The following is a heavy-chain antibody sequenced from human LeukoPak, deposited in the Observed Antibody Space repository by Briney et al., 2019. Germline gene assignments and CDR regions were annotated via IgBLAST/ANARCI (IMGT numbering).Heavy chain of an antibody. CDR3: ARDSRDSSRYYFYYYYMDV. V-gene: IGHV3-7*01. CDR2: IKEDGSEK. D-gene: IGHD3-22*01. Sequence: GGSLRLSYEVSGFTFSNYWMSWVRQPPGKGLEWVSNIKEDGSEKDYVDSVKSRFTISRDNAKNSLYLQMNSLEAEDTAVYYRARDSRDSSRYYFYYYYMDVWGKGTTVTVSS. J-gene: IGHJ6*03. CDR1: GFTFSNYW.